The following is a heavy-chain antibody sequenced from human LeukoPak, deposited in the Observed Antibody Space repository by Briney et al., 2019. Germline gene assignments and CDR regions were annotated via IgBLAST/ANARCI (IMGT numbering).Heavy chain of an antibody. CDR1: GFTFSSYW. Sequence: GGSLRLSCAASGFTFSSYWMSWVRQAPGKGLEWVANIKQDGSEKYYVDSVKGRFTISRDNANNLLYLQMNSLRAEDTAVYYCAKGKDYYLDYWGQGTLVTVSS. V-gene: IGHV3-7*01. CDR3: AKGKDYYLDY. J-gene: IGHJ4*02. CDR2: IKQDGSEK. D-gene: IGHD3-10*01.